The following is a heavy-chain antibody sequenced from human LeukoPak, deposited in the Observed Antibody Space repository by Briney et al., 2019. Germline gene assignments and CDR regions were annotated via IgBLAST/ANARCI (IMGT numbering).Heavy chain of an antibody. D-gene: IGHD3-10*01. V-gene: IGHV3-33*01. Sequence: GGSLRLSCAASGFIFSTYGLHWVRQAPGKGLEWVAVIFSDGYTKYYAASVKDRFTISRDNSKKTLYLHMNSLIPGDTGVYYCARASGPFDFWGQGTLLTVSS. CDR1: GFIFSTYG. J-gene: IGHJ4*02. CDR3: ARASGPFDF. CDR2: IFSDGYTK.